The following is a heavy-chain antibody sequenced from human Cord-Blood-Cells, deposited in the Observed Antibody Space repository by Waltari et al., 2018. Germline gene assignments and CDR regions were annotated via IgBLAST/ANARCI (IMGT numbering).Heavy chain of an antibody. J-gene: IGHJ3*02. CDR1: GGTFSSYA. CDR3: ASWGGYDILTGYYAFDI. CDR2: IIPIFGTA. V-gene: IGHV1-69*01. Sequence: QVQLVQSGAEVKKPGSSVKVSCKASGGTFSSYAISWVRQAPGQGLEWMGGIIPIFGTANHAQKFQGRVTITADESTSTAYMELSSLRSEDTAVYYCASWGGYDILTGYYAFDIWGQGTMVTVSS. D-gene: IGHD3-9*01.